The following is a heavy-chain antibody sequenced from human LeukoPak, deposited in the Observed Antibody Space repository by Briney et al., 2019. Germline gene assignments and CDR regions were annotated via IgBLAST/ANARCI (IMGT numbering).Heavy chain of an antibody. CDR1: GYSISRDYY. Sequence: SETLSLTCTVSGYSISRDYYWVWIREPPGKGLEWIGSIYHRGSTYYNPSLKSRGTISLDTSKNHFSLELTSVAAADTAVYYCARGVEIVANKAGYFYYMDVWGQGTTVTVSS. V-gene: IGHV4-38-2*02. J-gene: IGHJ6*03. CDR2: IYHRGST. D-gene: IGHD5-12*01. CDR3: ARGVEIVANKAGYFYYMDV.